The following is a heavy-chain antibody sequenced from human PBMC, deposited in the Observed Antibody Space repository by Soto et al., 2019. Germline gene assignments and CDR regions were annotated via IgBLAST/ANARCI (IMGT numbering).Heavy chain of an antibody. Sequence: QVQLQESGPGLVKPSETLSLTCTVSGGSISSYYWSWIRQPPGKGLEWIAYIYYSGSTNYNSSLKSRVTISVDTSKNQFSLKLTSVTAADTAVYYCARVRYFDWLLPYGVDVWGQGTTVTVSS. D-gene: IGHD3-9*01. CDR3: ARVRYFDWLLPYGVDV. V-gene: IGHV4-59*01. J-gene: IGHJ6*02. CDR1: GGSISSYY. CDR2: IYYSGST.